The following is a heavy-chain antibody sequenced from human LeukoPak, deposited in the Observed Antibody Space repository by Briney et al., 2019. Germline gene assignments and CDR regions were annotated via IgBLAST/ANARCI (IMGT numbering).Heavy chain of an antibody. CDR1: GGSFSGYY. CDR2: INHSGST. Sequence: SETLSLTCAVYGGSFSGYYWSWIRQPPGKGLEWIGEINHSGSTNYNPSLKNRVSISVDTSKNRFSLRLTSVTAADTAVYYCARALRKIVGATSTDNWGQGTLVTVSS. D-gene: IGHD1-26*01. J-gene: IGHJ4*02. V-gene: IGHV4-34*01. CDR3: ARALRKIVGATSTDN.